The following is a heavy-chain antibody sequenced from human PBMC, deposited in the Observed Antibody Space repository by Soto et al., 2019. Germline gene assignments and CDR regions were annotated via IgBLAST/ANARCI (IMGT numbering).Heavy chain of an antibody. CDR2: SRNKANSYTT. V-gene: IGHV3-72*01. D-gene: IGHD3-10*01. Sequence: GGSLRLSCAASGFTLSDHYIDWVRQAPGKGLEWVGRSRNKANSYTTEYAASVEGRLSISRDDSKNSLYLQMNNLKTEDTAVYYCARIFLGGSTINAGPHWGQGTLVTVSS. CDR3: ARIFLGGSTINAGPH. J-gene: IGHJ4*02. CDR1: GFTLSDHY.